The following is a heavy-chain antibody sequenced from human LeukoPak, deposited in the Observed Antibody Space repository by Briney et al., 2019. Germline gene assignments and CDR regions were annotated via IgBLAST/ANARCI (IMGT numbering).Heavy chain of an antibody. D-gene: IGHD3-10*01. CDR1: GFSFSSYW. Sequence: GGSLRLSCAASGFSFSSYWMSWVRQAPGKGLEWVSYISSSGSTIYYADSVKGRFTISRDNAKNSLYLQMNSLRAEDTALYYCAKDRRGFGFGGGNYFDYWGQGTLVTVSS. J-gene: IGHJ4*02. CDR3: AKDRRGFGFGGGNYFDY. V-gene: IGHV3-48*04. CDR2: ISSSGSTI.